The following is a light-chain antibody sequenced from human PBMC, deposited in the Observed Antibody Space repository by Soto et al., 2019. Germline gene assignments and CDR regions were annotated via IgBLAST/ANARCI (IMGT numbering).Light chain of an antibody. CDR3: QQYYDRTTIT. CDR1: QSIANN. J-gene: IGKJ5*01. V-gene: IGKV3-15*01. CDR2: GAF. Sequence: DIVMTQSPVTLSVSPGYRATLSCRASQSIANNLAWYQQKPGQAPRLLIHGAFARATGVPARFSGGGSGTEFTLTISSLQSEDFAVYYRQQYYDRTTITLGQGTRLEN.